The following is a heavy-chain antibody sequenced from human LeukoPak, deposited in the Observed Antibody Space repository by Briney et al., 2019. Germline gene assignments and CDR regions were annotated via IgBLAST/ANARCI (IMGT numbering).Heavy chain of an antibody. CDR1: GFTFSSYG. J-gene: IGHJ4*02. Sequence: GGSLRLSCAASGFTFSSYGMHWVRQAPGKGLEWVAVISYDGSNKYYADSVKGRFTISRDNSKNTLYLQMNSLRAEDTAVYYCARDSTVLTGTTGYFDYWGQGTLVTVSS. D-gene: IGHD1-7*01. CDR2: ISYDGSNK. V-gene: IGHV3-30*03. CDR3: ARDSTVLTGTTGYFDY.